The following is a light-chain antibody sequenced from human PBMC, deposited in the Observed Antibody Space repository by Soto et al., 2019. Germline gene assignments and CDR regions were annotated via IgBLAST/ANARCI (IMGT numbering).Light chain of an antibody. CDR1: QSVSSSY. CDR2: DAY. CDR3: QQRSNWQVT. J-gene: IGKJ5*01. Sequence: EIVMTQSPGTLSLSPGERATPSCRASQSVSSSYLAWYQQKPGQAPRLLIYDAYNRATGIPPRFSGSGSGTDFTLTISSLEPEDFAVYYCQQRSNWQVTFGQGTRLEIK. V-gene: IGKV3D-20*02.